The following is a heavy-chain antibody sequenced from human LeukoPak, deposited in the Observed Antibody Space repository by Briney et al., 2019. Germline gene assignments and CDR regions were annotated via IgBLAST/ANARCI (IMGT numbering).Heavy chain of an antibody. J-gene: IGHJ6*02. CDR3: ARHYDFWSGYYTYYYYGMDV. CDR1: GYTFTSYG. Sequence: ASVKVSCKASGYTFTSYGISWVRQAPGQGLEWMGWISAYNGNTNYAQKLQGRVTMTTDTSTSTAYMELRSLRSDDTAVYYCARHYDFWSGYYTYYYYGMDVWGQGTMVTVSS. D-gene: IGHD3-3*01. V-gene: IGHV1-18*01. CDR2: ISAYNGNT.